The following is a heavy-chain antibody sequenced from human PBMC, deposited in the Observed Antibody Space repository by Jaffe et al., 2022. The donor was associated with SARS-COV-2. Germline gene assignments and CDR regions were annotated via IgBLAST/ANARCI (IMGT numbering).Heavy chain of an antibody. V-gene: IGHV3-30*18. Sequence: QVQLVESGGGVVQPGRSLRLSCAASGFTFSSYGMHWVRQAPGKGLEWVAVISYDGSNKYYADSVKGRFTISRDNSKNTLYLQMNSLRAEDTAVYYCAKDQGSGSYFGLDYWGQGTLVTVSS. CDR2: ISYDGSNK. J-gene: IGHJ4*02. D-gene: IGHD3-10*01. CDR1: GFTFSSYG. CDR3: AKDQGSGSYFGLDY.